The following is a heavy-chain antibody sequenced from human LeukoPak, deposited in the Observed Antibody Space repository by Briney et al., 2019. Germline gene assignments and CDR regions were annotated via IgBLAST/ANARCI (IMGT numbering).Heavy chain of an antibody. Sequence: SETLSLTCTVSGGSFSNYYLNWIRQHPGKRLEWIGCIYYSGSINYNPSLKSRVTISVDTSKNQFYLKLTSVTAADAAVYYCAREEYSYGFGFWGQGTLVSVSS. CDR3: AREEYSYGFGF. V-gene: IGHV4-59*01. CDR1: GGSFSNYY. CDR2: IYYSGSI. D-gene: IGHD5-18*01. J-gene: IGHJ5*01.